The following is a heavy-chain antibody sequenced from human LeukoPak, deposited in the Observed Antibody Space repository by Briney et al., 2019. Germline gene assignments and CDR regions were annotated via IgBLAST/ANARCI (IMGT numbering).Heavy chain of an antibody. D-gene: IGHD6-13*01. CDR2: IGTSVSDT. CDR3: AKRVAAPGRTYYFDY. V-gene: IGHV3-23*01. CDR1: GFTFSSNA. J-gene: IGHJ4*02. Sequence: GSLRLSCAASGFTFSSNALSRVRQAPGKGLEWVSVIGTSVSDTYYADSVKGRFTISRDNSKNTVYLQLNSLRAEDTAVYYCAKRVAAPGRTYYFDYWGQGTLVIVSS.